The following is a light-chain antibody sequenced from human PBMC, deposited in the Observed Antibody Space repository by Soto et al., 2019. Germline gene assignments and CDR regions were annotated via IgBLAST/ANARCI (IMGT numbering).Light chain of an antibody. V-gene: IGLV2-14*03. J-gene: IGLJ1*01. CDR1: SSVVGAYNY. Sequence: QSALTQPASVSGSPGQSIAISCTGTSSVVGAYNYVSWYQHHPGKAPKLMIYDVTNRPSGVSNRFSGSKSGNTASLTISGLQADDEADYYCSSYTSSYTYVFGTGTKVTVL. CDR3: SSYTSSYTYV. CDR2: DVT.